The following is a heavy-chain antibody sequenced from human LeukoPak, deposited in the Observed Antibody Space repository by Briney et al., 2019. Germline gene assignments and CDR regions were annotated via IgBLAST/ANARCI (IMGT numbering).Heavy chain of an antibody. D-gene: IGHD6-13*01. CDR3: ARSYSSSWTFYYYYMDV. V-gene: IGHV4-34*01. J-gene: IGHJ6*03. CDR1: GGFFSGYY. Sequence: SETLSLTCAVYGGFFSGYYWSWIRQPPGKGLEWIGEINHSGSTNYNPSLKSRVTISVDTSKNQFSLKLSSGTAADTAVYYCARSYSSSWTFYYYYMDVWGKGTTVTVSS. CDR2: INHSGST.